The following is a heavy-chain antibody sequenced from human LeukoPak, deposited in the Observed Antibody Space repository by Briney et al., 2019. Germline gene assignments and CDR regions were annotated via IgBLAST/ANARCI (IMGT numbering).Heavy chain of an antibody. V-gene: IGHV3-23*01. D-gene: IGHD5-24*01. CDR2: ISGSGGST. CDR3: AKDPRVGSRVATPCH. J-gene: IGHJ4*02. CDR1: GFTFTSYA. Sequence: QTGGSLRLSCAASGFTFTSYAMSWVCQAPGKGLEWVSAISGSGGSTYYADSVKGRFTISRDNSKSTLFLQMNSLRAEDTAVYYCAKDPRVGSRVATPCHWGQGTLVTVSS.